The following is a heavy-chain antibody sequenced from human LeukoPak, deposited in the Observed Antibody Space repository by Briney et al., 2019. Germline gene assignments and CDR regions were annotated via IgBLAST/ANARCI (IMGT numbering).Heavy chain of an antibody. CDR3: ARGAVVTPYSYYYYYGMDV. D-gene: IGHD4-23*01. CDR1: GGSISSYY. Sequence: SETLSLTCTVSGGSISSYYWSWIRQPPGKGLELIGYIYYSGSTNYNPSLKSRVTISVDTSKNQFSLKLSSVTAADTAVYYCARGAVVTPYSYYYYYGMDVWGQGTTATVSS. CDR2: IYYSGST. J-gene: IGHJ6*02. V-gene: IGHV4-59*01.